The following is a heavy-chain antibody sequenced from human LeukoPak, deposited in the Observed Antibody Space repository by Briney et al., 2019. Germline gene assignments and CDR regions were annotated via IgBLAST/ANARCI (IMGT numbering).Heavy chain of an antibody. V-gene: IGHV4-39*01. CDR2: IYYSGST. Sequence: SETLSLTCTVSGGSISSSSYYWGWIRQPPGKGLEWIGSIYYSGSTYYNPSLKSRVTISVDTSKNQFSLKLSSVTAADTAVFYCARHPAPIAARLVFFHHWGQGTLVTVSS. D-gene: IGHD6-6*01. CDR3: ARHPAPIAARLVFFHH. J-gene: IGHJ1*01. CDR1: GGSISSSSYY.